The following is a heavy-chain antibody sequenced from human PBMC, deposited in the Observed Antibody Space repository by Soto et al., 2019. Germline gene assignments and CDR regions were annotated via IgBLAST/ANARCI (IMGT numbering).Heavy chain of an antibody. V-gene: IGHV4-31*03. CDR2: IYYSGTT. J-gene: IGHJ3*02. CDR1: GGSINSGDYH. CDR3: ARVRAHAFEI. Sequence: QVQLQESGPGLVKPSQTLSLNCSVSGGSINSGDYHWSWIRQHAGQGLEWIGYIYYSGTTYYNPSLKSRVTISIATSTTPFSLEMTSVTAADTAVYYCARVRAHAFEIRGQGTMVTVSS.